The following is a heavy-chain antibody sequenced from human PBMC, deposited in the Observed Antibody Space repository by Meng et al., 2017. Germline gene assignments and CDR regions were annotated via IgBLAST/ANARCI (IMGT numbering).Heavy chain of an antibody. Sequence: ASVKVSCKASGYTFTSYYMHWVRQAPGQGLEWMGRINPNSGGTNYAQKFQGRITMTRDTSISTAYMELSRLRSDDTAVYYCARDREGNGGSYYYCYYGMNVWGQGTTVTVSS. CDR1: GYTFTSYY. V-gene: IGHV1-2*06. CDR3: ARDREGNGGSYYYCYYGMNV. J-gene: IGHJ6*02. D-gene: IGHD5-24*01. CDR2: INPNSGGT.